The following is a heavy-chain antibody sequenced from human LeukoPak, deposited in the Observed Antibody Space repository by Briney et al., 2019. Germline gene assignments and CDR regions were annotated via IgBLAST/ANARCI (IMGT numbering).Heavy chain of an antibody. CDR3: ARDFVGISIDY. V-gene: IGHV3-48*01. CDR1: GFTFSSYS. Sequence: GGSLRLSCAASGFTFSSYSMNWVRQAPGKGLEWVSYISSSSSTIYYVDSVKGRFTISRDNAKNSLYLQMNSLRAEGTAVYYCARDFVGISIDYWGQGALVTVSS. J-gene: IGHJ4*02. D-gene: IGHD2-15*01. CDR2: ISSSSSTI.